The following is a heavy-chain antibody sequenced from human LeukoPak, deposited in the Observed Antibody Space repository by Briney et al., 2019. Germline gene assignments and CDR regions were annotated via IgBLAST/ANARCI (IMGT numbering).Heavy chain of an antibody. J-gene: IGHJ4*02. CDR3: ARDKIVGATNFDY. Sequence: GSLRLSCAASGFTFSSYWMSWVRQAPGKGLEWVANIKQDGSEKYYVDSVKGRFTISRDNAKNSLYLQMNSLRAEDTAVYYCARDKIVGATNFDYWGQGTLVTVSS. V-gene: IGHV3-7*01. CDR1: GFTFSSYW. CDR2: IKQDGSEK. D-gene: IGHD1-26*01.